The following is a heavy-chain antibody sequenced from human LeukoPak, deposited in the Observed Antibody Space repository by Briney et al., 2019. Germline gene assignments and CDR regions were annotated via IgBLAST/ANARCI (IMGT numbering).Heavy chain of an antibody. J-gene: IGHJ4*02. CDR1: GGSFSGYY. CDR3: ARSDIVATIDY. Sequence: SETLSLTCAVYGGSFSGYYWSWIRQPAGKGLEWIGRIYISGSTNYNPSLKSRVTISVDTSKNQFSLKLSSVTAADTAVYYCARSDIVATIDYWGQGTLVTVSS. V-gene: IGHV4-59*10. D-gene: IGHD5-12*01. CDR2: IYISGST.